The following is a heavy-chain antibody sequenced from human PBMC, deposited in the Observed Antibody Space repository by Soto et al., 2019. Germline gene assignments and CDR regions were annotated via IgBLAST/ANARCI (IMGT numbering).Heavy chain of an antibody. J-gene: IGHJ4*02. Sequence: EVQLVESGGGLVQPGGSLRLSCAASGFTFSSYSMNWVRQAPGKGLEWVSYIRSATTTIYYADSVKGRFTISRDNAKNSLYLQMNSLRADDTAVYYCARGIAAAGPKLDYWGQGTLVTVSS. CDR2: IRSATTTI. CDR3: ARGIAAAGPKLDY. CDR1: GFTFSSYS. V-gene: IGHV3-48*01. D-gene: IGHD6-13*01.